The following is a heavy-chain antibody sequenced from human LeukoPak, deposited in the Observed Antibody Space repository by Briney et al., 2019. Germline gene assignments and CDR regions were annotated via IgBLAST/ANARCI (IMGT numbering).Heavy chain of an antibody. Sequence: GGSLRLSDAASGFTVITNDMTWVRLAAGNGLEWVSVLYSDGNTKYADSVQGRFTISRDNSKNTLYLEMNSLSPDDTAVYYCARGVEPRAANTLAYSGQGTLVTVSS. D-gene: IGHD1-14*01. CDR2: LYSDGNT. V-gene: IGHV3-53*01. CDR1: GFTVITND. J-gene: IGHJ4*02. CDR3: ARGVEPRAANTLAY.